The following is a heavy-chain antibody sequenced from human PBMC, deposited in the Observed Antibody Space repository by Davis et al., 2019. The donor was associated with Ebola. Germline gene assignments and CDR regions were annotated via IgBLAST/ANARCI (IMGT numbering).Heavy chain of an antibody. CDR1: GGSFSGYY. CDR3: ARVSICSSTSCYPPLYYYYGMDV. CDR2: INHSGST. J-gene: IGHJ6*02. D-gene: IGHD2-2*01. V-gene: IGHV4-34*01. Sequence: SETLSLTCAVYGGSFSGYYWSWIRQPPGKGLEWIGEINHSGSTNYNPSLKSRVTISVDTSKNQFSLKLSSVTAADTAVYYCARVSICSSTSCYPPLYYYYGMDVWGQGTTVTVSS.